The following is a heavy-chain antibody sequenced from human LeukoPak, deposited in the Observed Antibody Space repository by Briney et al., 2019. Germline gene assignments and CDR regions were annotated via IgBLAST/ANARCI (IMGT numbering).Heavy chain of an antibody. CDR1: GFTFSSYA. CDR2: ISGSGGST. Sequence: GGSLRLSCAASGFTFSSYAVSWVRQVPGKGLEWVSAISGSGGSTYYADSVKGRFTISRDNSKNTLYLQMNSLRAEDTAVYYCAKDGEVGSIDYWGQGTLVTVSS. V-gene: IGHV3-23*01. J-gene: IGHJ4*02. CDR3: AKDGEVGSIDY. D-gene: IGHD3-16*01.